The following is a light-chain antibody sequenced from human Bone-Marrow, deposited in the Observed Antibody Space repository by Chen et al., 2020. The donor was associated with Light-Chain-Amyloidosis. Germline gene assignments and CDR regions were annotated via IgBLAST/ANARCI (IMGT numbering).Light chain of an antibody. CDR3: QSADSSGTYEVI. CDR2: RDT. J-gene: IGLJ2*01. CDR1: DLPTKY. V-gene: IGLV3-25*03. Sequence: SYELTQPPSVSVSPGQTARITCSGDDLPTKYAYWYQQKPGQATVLVIHRDTVRPSGISEQFAGSSSGTTATLTISGVQSEDEADYNCQSADSSGTYEVIFGGGTKLTV.